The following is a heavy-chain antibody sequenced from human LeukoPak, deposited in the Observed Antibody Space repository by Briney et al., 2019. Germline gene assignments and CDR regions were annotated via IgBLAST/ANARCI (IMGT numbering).Heavy chain of an antibody. Sequence: EASVKVSCKASGGTFSSYAISWVRQAPGQGLEWMGGIIPIFGTANYAQKFQGRVTITTDESTSTAYMELSSLRSEDTAVYYCARESYYILTGYYGYYMDVWGKGTTATVSS. V-gene: IGHV1-69*05. D-gene: IGHD3-9*01. CDR3: ARESYYILTGYYGYYMDV. CDR2: IIPIFGTA. CDR1: GGTFSSYA. J-gene: IGHJ6*03.